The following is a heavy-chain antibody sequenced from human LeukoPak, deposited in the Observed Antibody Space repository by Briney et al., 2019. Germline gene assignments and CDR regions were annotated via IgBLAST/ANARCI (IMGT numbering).Heavy chain of an antibody. CDR2: ITSSSGTI. J-gene: IGHJ4*02. CDR3: ARAGGSYQVFDY. D-gene: IGHD1-26*01. V-gene: IGHV3-48*01. Sequence: HPGGSLRLSCAASGFTFNSYSMNWVRQAPGKGLEWISYITSSSGTIHYADSVKGRFTISRDNAKNSLYLQMNSLRAEDTAVYYCARAGGSYQVFDYWGQGTLVTVSS. CDR1: GFTFNSYS.